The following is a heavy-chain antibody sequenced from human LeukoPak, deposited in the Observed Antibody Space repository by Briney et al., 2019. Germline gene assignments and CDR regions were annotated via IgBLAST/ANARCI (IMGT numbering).Heavy chain of an antibody. J-gene: IGHJ4*02. CDR2: IKQDGSEK. CDR3: AGVSQQLTLDY. Sequence: GGSLRLSCAAAGITFSSYWMSWVRQAPGKGLEWVANIKQDGSEKHYVDSVKGRFTISRDNAKNSLYLQMNSLRAEDTAVYYCAGVSQQLTLDYWGQGTLVTVSS. D-gene: IGHD6-13*01. CDR1: GITFSSYW. V-gene: IGHV3-7*01.